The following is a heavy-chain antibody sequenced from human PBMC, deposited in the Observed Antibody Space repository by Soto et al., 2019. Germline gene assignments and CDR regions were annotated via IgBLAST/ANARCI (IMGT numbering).Heavy chain of an antibody. J-gene: IGHJ3*02. D-gene: IGHD3-22*01. CDR2: IYPGDSDT. V-gene: IGHV5-51*01. CDR1: GYSFTSYW. CDR3: ARRGLIMIVVFTEGDVFDI. Sequence: PGESLKISCKGSGYSFTSYWIGWVRQMPGKGLEWMGIIYPGDSDTRYSPSFQGQVTISADKSISTAYLQWSSLKASDTAMYYWARRGLIMIVVFTEGDVFDIGAKGKMVT.